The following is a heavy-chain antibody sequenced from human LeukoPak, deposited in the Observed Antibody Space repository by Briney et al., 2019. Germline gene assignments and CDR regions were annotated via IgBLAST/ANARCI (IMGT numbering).Heavy chain of an antibody. J-gene: IGHJ4*02. D-gene: IGHD6-13*01. Sequence: GGSPRLSCAASGFTFSSYWMIWVRQAPGKGLEWVANIKQDGSEKYYVDSVKGRFTISRDNAKNSLYLQMNSLRAEDTAVYYCARDSSSWEGEGDYWGQGTLVTVSS. V-gene: IGHV3-7*03. CDR2: IKQDGSEK. CDR3: ARDSSSWEGEGDY. CDR1: GFTFSSYW.